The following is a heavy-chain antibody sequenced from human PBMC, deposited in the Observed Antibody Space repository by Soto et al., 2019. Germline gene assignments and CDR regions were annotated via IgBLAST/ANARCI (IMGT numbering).Heavy chain of an antibody. CDR3: ARALCSRVQFYYFDY. V-gene: IGHV3-64*02. CDR2: ISRSGDRT. Sequence: EVQRVESGEGLAQPGGSLRLSCAASGFTFSSYNIHWIRQAPGKGLEFVSAISRSGDRTYYAGSVKGRFTFTRDNSKNTVWLQMGSLRAEDMAVYYCARALCSRVQFYYFDYWGRGALVSVSS. J-gene: IGHJ4*01. D-gene: IGHD2-15*01. CDR1: GFTFSSYN.